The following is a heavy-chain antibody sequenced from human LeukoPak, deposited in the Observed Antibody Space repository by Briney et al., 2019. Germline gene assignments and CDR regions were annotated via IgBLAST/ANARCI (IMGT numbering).Heavy chain of an antibody. J-gene: IGHJ4*02. CDR3: ARDRHMVRGVIINKGDY. Sequence: PSETLSLTCTVSGGSISSSSYYWGWIRQPPGKGLEWIGSIYYSGSTYYNPSLKSRVTISVDTSKNQFSLKLSSVTAADTAVYYCARDRHMVRGVIINKGDYWGQGTLVTVSS. V-gene: IGHV4-39*02. D-gene: IGHD3-10*01. CDR2: IYYSGST. CDR1: GGSISSSSYY.